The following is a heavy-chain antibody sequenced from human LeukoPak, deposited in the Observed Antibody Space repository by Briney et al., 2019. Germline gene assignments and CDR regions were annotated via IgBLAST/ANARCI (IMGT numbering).Heavy chain of an antibody. CDR2: VRSKTDGGAA. D-gene: IGHD3-3*01. Sequence: SGGSLRLSCAASVFTFSKAWMNWFRQAPGKGLEWVGRVRSKTDGGAADYAAPVKGRFTNSRDDSKKMLYLQMNSLKTEDTAVYYCTLTLGIPRFFGVVTHAFDIWGQGTMVTVSS. CDR1: VFTFSKAW. CDR3: TLTLGIPRFFGVVTHAFDI. V-gene: IGHV3-15*01. J-gene: IGHJ3*02.